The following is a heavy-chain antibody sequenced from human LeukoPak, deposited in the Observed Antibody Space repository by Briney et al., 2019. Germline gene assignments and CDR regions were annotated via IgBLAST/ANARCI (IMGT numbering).Heavy chain of an antibody. CDR2: IYSGGST. J-gene: IGHJ4*02. CDR3: ARVQIAARSFDY. Sequence: GGSLRLSCAASGFTVSSNYMSWVRQAPGKGLEWVSVIYSGGSTYYADSVKGRFTISRDNSKNTLYLQMNSLRAEDTAVYHCARVQIAARSFDYWGQGTLVTVSS. D-gene: IGHD6-6*01. CDR1: GFTVSSNY. V-gene: IGHV3-66*01.